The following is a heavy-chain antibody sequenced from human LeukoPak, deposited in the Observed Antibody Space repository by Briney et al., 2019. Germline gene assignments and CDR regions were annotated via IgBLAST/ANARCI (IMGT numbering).Heavy chain of an antibody. CDR3: ARDYSGLD. CDR2: ISYDGSNK. D-gene: IGHD5-12*01. J-gene: IGHJ4*02. V-gene: IGHV3-30*04. CDR1: GFTFSSYA. Sequence: PGGSLRLSCAASGFTFSSYAMHWVRQAPGKGLEWVAVISYDGSNKYYADSVKGRFTIPRDNSKNTLYLQMNSLRAEDTAVYYCARDYSGLDWGQGTLVTVSS.